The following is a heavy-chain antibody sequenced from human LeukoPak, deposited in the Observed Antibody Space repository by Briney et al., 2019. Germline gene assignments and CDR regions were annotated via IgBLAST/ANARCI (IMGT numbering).Heavy chain of an antibody. CDR2: IYPGDSDT. CDR1: GYNFSNYW. J-gene: IGHJ4*02. Sequence: GESLKISCQSSGYNFSNYWIGWVRQMPGKGLEWMGVIYPGDSDTRYRSSFQGQVTISADRSIYTAYLQWRTLKASDSAIYYCARRMGAKGAFNYWGLGTLVTVSS. D-gene: IGHD1-26*01. CDR3: ARRMGAKGAFNY. V-gene: IGHV5-51*01.